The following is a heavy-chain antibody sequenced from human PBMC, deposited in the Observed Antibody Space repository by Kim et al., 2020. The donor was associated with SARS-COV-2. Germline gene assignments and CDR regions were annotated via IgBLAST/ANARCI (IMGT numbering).Heavy chain of an antibody. J-gene: IGHJ5*02. CDR3: ARGIPYYDSSGYPS. V-gene: IGHV4-34*01. CDR1: GGSFSGYY. CDR2: INHSGST. Sequence: SETLSLTCAVYGGSFSGYYWSWIRQPPGKGLEWIGEINHSGSTNYNPSLKSRVTISVDTSKNQFSLKLSSVTAADTAVYYCARGIPYYDSSGYPSWGQGTLVTVSS. D-gene: IGHD3-22*01.